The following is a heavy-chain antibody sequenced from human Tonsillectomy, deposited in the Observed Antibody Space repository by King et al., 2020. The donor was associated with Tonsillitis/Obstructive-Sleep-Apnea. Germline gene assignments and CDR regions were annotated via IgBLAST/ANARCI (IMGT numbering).Heavy chain of an antibody. CDR2: IYYSGST. J-gene: IGHJ4*02. Sequence: LQLQESGPGLVKPSQTLSLTCTVSGVSISSGGYYWSWIRQHPGKGLEWIVYIYYSGSTYSNPSLKSRVTISVDTSKNQFSLKLSSVTSADTAVYYCANIAARRTFDYWGQGTLVTVSS. D-gene: IGHD6-6*01. CDR3: ANIAARRTFDY. CDR1: GVSISSGGYY. V-gene: IGHV4-31*03.